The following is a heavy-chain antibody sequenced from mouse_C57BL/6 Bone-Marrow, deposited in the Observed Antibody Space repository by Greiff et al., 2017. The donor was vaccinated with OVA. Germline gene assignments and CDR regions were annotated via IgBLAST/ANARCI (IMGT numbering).Heavy chain of an antibody. CDR1: GFTFSSYG. Sequence: DVKLVESGGDLVKPGGSLKLSCAASGFTFSSYGMSWVRQTPDKRLEWVATISSGGSYTYYPDSVKGRFTISRDNAKNTLYLQMSSLKSEETARYYCARRAYSSSYGAMDYWGQGTSVTDSA. CDR2: ISSGGSYT. CDR3: ARRAYSSSYGAMDY. V-gene: IGHV5-6*02. D-gene: IGHD1-1*01. J-gene: IGHJ4*01.